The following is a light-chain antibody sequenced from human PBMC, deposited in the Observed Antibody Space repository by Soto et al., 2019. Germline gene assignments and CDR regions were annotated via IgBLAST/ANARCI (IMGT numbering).Light chain of an antibody. Sequence: QPVLTQSPSASASLGASVKLTCTLSSGHSSYAIAWHQQQPEKGPRYLMKLNSDGSHSKGDGIPDRLSGSSSGAERYLTISSLQSEDEADSYCQTWGTGIQVFGGGTKVTVL. CDR2: LNSDGSH. CDR3: QTWGTGIQV. CDR1: SGHSSYA. V-gene: IGLV4-69*01. J-gene: IGLJ2*01.